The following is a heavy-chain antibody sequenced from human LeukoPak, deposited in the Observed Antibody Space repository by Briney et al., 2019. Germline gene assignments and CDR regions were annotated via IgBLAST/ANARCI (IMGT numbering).Heavy chain of an antibody. Sequence: GESLKISCKGSGYGFANYWIGWVHQMPGRGLELTGIIFPGDSKTRYSPSFQGQVAISADKSVSTAYLQWSSLKASDTAMYCCARFGGPSFGNWYFDYWGQGTLVTVSS. D-gene: IGHD3-10*01. CDR2: IFPGDSKT. CDR3: ARFGGPSFGNWYFDY. V-gene: IGHV5-51*07. J-gene: IGHJ4*02. CDR1: GYGFANYW.